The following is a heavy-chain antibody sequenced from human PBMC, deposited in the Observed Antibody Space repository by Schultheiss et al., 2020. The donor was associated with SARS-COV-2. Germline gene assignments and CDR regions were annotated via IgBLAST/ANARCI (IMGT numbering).Heavy chain of an antibody. CDR1: GGSFSGYY. Sequence: SETLSLTCAVYGGSFSGYYWSWIRQPPGKGLEWIGEINHSGSTNYNPSLKSRVTISVDTSKNQFSLKLSSVTAADTAVYYCARERDIVVVPAAIERWFDPWGQGTLVTVSS. V-gene: IGHV4-34*01. CDR2: INHSGST. D-gene: IGHD2-2*01. J-gene: IGHJ5*02. CDR3: ARERDIVVVPAAIERWFDP.